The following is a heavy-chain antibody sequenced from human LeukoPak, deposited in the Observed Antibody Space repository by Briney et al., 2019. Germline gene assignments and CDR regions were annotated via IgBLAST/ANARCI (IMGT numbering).Heavy chain of an antibody. CDR1: GYTFTSYY. J-gene: IGHJ4*02. Sequence: GASVKVSCKASGYTFTSYYMHWVRQAPGQGLEWMGIINPSGGSTSYAQKFQGRVTMTRDMSTSTVYMELSSLRSEDTAVYYCATQNYYDSSGYYLHSLDYWGQGTLVTVSS. CDR3: ATQNYYDSSGYYLHSLDY. CDR2: INPSGGST. V-gene: IGHV1-46*01. D-gene: IGHD3-22*01.